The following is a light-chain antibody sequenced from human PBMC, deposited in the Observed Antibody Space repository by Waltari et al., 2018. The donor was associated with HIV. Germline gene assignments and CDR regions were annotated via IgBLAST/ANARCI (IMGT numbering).Light chain of an antibody. Sequence: DIVMTQSPDSLAVSPGERATINCKSSQNVLYSSNNKNYLVWYQQKPGQPPKLLIYWASTRESGVPDRFSGSGSGTDFTLTITSLQAEDVAVYYCQQYYSTPWTFGQGTKLEIK. V-gene: IGKV4-1*01. J-gene: IGKJ1*01. CDR2: WAS. CDR3: QQYYSTPWT. CDR1: QNVLYSSNNKNY.